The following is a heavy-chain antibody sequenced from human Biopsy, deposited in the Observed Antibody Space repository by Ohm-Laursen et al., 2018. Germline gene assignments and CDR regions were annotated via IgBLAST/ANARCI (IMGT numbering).Heavy chain of an antibody. CDR2: IDWGDAK. J-gene: IGHJ6*02. Sequence: TQTLTLTCTLSGFSLNTRGMSVTWIRQPPGKALEWLARIDWGDAKFYNGPLKTRLTISKDTSENHVVLTLSDVDPVDTATYYCARIPILVVPAAIVYRHRRHLQGLDVWGQGTTVIVSS. D-gene: IGHD2-2*02. V-gene: IGHV2-70*16. CDR3: ARIPILVVPAAIVYRHRRHLQGLDV. CDR1: GFSLNTRGMS.